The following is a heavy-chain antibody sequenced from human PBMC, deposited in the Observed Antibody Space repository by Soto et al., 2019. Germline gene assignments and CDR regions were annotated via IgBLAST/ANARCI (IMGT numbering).Heavy chain of an antibody. J-gene: IGHJ4*02. D-gene: IGHD3-3*01. V-gene: IGHV1-3*01. CDR2: INAGNGNT. CDR3: AREVRYDFWSGYYHGPLDY. CDR1: GYTFTSYA. Sequence: VQLVQSGAEVKKPGASVKGSCKASGYTFTSYAMHWVRQAPGQRLEWMGWINAGNGNTKYSQKFQGRVTITRDTSASTAYMELGSLRSEDTAVYYCAREVRYDFWSGYYHGPLDYWGQGTLVTVSS.